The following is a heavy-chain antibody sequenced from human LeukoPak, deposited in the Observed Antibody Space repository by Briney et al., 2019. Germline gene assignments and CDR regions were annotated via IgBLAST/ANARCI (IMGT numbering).Heavy chain of an antibody. CDR2: ISSSSSYI. D-gene: IGHD4-11*01. V-gene: IGHV3-21*01. J-gene: IGHJ4*02. Sequence: GGSLRFSCAASGFTFSSYSMNWVRQAPGKGLEWVSSISSSSSYICYADSVKGRFTISRDNAKNSLYLQMNSLRAEDTAVYYCARDPYSGLFDYWGQGTLVTVSS. CDR3: ARDPYSGLFDY. CDR1: GFTFSSYS.